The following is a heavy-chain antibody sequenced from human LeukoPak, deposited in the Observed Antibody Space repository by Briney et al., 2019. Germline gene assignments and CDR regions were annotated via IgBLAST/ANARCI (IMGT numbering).Heavy chain of an antibody. CDR2: IYGAATAT. CDR1: GISFWRHA. D-gene: IGHD4-11*01. CDR3: AKRLHDSSTYWSEFRGFDI. Sequence: GGSLRLSCAASGISFWRHAMNWVRQAPGKGLEWVSGIYGAATATYYADSVKGRFTISRDNSKNTLWLQMNSLRAEDTALYYCAKRLHDSSTYWSEFRGFDIWGQGTMDTVSS. J-gene: IGHJ3*02. V-gene: IGHV3-23*03.